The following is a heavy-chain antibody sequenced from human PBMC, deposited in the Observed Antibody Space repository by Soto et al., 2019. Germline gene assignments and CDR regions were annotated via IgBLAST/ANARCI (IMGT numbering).Heavy chain of an antibody. CDR2: IYWDDDK. Sequence: QITLKESGPTLVKPTQTLTLTCTFSGFSLSTSGVGVGWIRQPPGKALEWLALIYWDDDKRYSPSLKSRLTITKDNSKNQVVLTMTNMDPVDTATYYCAHRPFTRWSYDYYFDYWGQGTLVTVSS. J-gene: IGHJ4*02. V-gene: IGHV2-5*02. CDR3: AHRPFTRWSYDYYFDY. CDR1: GFSLSTSGVG. D-gene: IGHD1-26*01.